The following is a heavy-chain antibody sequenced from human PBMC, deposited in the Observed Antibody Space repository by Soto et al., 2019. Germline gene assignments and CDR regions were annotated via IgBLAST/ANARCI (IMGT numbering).Heavy chain of an antibody. J-gene: IGHJ6*02. CDR2: IYYSGST. CDR1: GGSISSGGYY. D-gene: IGHD6-19*01. CDR3: ARDSGSGWTYYYYGMDV. Sequence: QVQLQESGPGLVKPSQTLSLTCTVSGGSISSGGYYWSWIRQHPGKGLGWIGYIYYSGSTYSNPSLKSLVTISVDTSKTQFSLKLSSVTAADTAVYYCARDSGSGWTYYYYGMDVWGQGTTVTVSS. V-gene: IGHV4-31*01.